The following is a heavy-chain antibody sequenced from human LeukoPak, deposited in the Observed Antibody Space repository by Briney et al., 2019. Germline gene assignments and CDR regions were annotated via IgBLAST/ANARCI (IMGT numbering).Heavy chain of an antibody. CDR2: ISYDGSNK. CDR3: TTGIRGD. V-gene: IGHV3-30-3*01. CDR1: GFTFSSYA. J-gene: IGHJ4*02. Sequence: GRSLRLSCAASGFTFSSYAMHWVRQAPGKGLEWVAVISYDGSNKYYADSVKGRFTISRDNSKNTLYLQMNSLKTEDTAVYYCTTGIRGDCGQGTLATVSS.